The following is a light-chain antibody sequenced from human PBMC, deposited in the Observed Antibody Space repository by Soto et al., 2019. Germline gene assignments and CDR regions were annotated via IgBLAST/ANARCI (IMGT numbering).Light chain of an antibody. CDR1: QSIRSN. V-gene: IGKV3-15*01. Sequence: EIVMTQSPATLSVSPGERATLSCRAGQSIRSNLAWYQQKPGQAPRLLIYGASTRATGIPARFSGSGSGTDFTLTISSLQSEDFAVYYCQQYNNWPYTFGQGSKLEIK. CDR2: GAS. CDR3: QQYNNWPYT. J-gene: IGKJ2*01.